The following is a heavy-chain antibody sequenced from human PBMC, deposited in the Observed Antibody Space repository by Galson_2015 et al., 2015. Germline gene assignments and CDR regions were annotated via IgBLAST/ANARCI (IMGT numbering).Heavy chain of an antibody. CDR1: GITFSSYA. CDR3: VKNRAGWYSRGGSNS. D-gene: IGHD6-19*01. J-gene: IGHJ4*02. V-gene: IGHV3-23*01. Sequence: SLRLSCAASGITFSSYAMNWVRQAPGKGLEWVSVISGSGDSTFYGDSVKGRFTISRDNSKNTLFLQMNSLRAEDTAVYYCVKNRAGWYSRGGSNSWGQGTLVTVSS. CDR2: ISGSGDST.